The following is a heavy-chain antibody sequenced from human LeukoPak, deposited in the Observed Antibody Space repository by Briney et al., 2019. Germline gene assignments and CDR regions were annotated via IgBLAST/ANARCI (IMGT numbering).Heavy chain of an antibody. CDR2: INPNSGGT. V-gene: IGHV1-2*02. Sequence: GASVKVSCKASGYTFTSYDINWVRQATGQGLEWMGWINPNSGGTNYAQKFQGRVTMTRDTSISTAYMELSRLRSDDTAVYYCARVRNKIQWAPADAFDIWGQGTMVTVSS. CDR1: GYTFTSYD. D-gene: IGHD5-12*01. J-gene: IGHJ3*02. CDR3: ARVRNKIQWAPADAFDI.